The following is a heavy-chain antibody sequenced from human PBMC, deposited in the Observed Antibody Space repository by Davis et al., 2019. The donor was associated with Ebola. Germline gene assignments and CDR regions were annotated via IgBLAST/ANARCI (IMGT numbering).Heavy chain of an antibody. CDR1: GFTFSSYW. CDR3: ARDLLEPQYYYYGLDV. CDR2: INRDGSTT. V-gene: IGHV3-74*03. D-gene: IGHD3-3*01. J-gene: IGHJ6*04. Sequence: HTGGSLRLSCAASGFTFSSYWMHWFRQAPGKGLVWVSCINRDGSTTTYADSVKGRFTISRDNAKNSLYLQMNSLRAEDTAVYYCARDLLEPQYYYYGLDVWGKGTTVTVSS.